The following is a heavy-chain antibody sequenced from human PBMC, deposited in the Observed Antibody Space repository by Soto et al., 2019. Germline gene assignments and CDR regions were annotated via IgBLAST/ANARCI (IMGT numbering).Heavy chain of an antibody. V-gene: IGHV3-43*01. J-gene: IGHJ5*01. Sequence: GGSLRLSCEASGLKFDDYMMHWVRQAPGKGLEWISLISWDGGSIDYADSIKGRFTVSRDNSKTSLYLHMDSLTSDDTAFYFCAKEGNGGSSLDSWGQGTLVTVSS. CDR1: GLKFDDYM. CDR2: ISWDGGSI. D-gene: IGHD2-15*01. CDR3: AKEGNGGSSLDS.